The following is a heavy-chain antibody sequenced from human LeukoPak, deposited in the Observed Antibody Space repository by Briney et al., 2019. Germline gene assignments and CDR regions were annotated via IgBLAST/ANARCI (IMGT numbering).Heavy chain of an antibody. V-gene: IGHV3-30*04. CDR3: ARDRSSGWYYFDY. D-gene: IGHD6-19*01. Sequence: PGRSLILSCAASGFTFSSYAMHWVRQAPGKGLEWVAVISYDGSNKYYADSVKGRFTISRDNSKNTLYLQMNSLRAADTAVYYCARDRSSGWYYFDYWGQGTLVTVSS. J-gene: IGHJ4*02. CDR2: ISYDGSNK. CDR1: GFTFSSYA.